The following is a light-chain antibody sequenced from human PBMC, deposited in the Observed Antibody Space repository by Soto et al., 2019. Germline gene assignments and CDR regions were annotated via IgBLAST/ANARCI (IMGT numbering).Light chain of an antibody. CDR1: QGIGSA. V-gene: IGKV1-17*01. CDR2: AAS. J-gene: IGKJ4*01. Sequence: DIQITQSPSSLSASVGDRVTITCRASQGIGSALGWYQQKPRKAPKRLIYAASSLQSGVPSRFSGSGSGTEFTLTISSLQPEDFATDYCLQHNSYPPTFGGGTKVEIK. CDR3: LQHNSYPPT.